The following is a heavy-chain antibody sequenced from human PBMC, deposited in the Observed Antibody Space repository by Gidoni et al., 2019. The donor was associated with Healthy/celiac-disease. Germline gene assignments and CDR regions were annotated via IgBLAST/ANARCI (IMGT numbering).Heavy chain of an antibody. D-gene: IGHD3-10*01. CDR1: GGSISSSNW. CDR2: IYHSGST. CDR3: ARKVVRGVRRGGFDP. J-gene: IGHJ5*02. V-gene: IGHV4-4*02. Sequence: QVQLQESGSGLVKPSGTLSLTCAGSGGSISSSNWWSWVRQPPGKGLEWIGEIYHSGSTNYNPSLKSRDTISVDKSKNQFSLKLSSVTAADTAVYYWARKVVRGVRRGGFDPWGQGTLVTVSS.